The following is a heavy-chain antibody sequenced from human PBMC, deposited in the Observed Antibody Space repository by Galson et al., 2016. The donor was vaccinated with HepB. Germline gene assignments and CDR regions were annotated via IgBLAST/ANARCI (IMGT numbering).Heavy chain of an antibody. CDR3: ARVGYCSGVGCQGRDWFDP. CDR1: GINFSPYW. J-gene: IGHJ5*02. V-gene: IGHV3-7*03. Sequence: SLRLSCAGAGINFSPYWMNWVRQAPGKGLEWVANIKQDGSETHYLDSVKGRFTISRDDVKNSVYLQMNSLRVDDTAVYYCARVGYCSGVGCQGRDWFDPWGQGTLVTVSS. D-gene: IGHD2-15*01. CDR2: IKQDGSET.